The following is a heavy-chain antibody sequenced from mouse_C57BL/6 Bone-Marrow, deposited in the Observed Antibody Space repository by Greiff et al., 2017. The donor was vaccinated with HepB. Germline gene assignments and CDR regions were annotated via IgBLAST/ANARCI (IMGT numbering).Heavy chain of an antibody. Sequence: QVQLKQSGAELARPGASVKLSCKASGYTFTSYGISWVKQRTGQGLEWIGEIYPRSGNTYYNEKFKGKATLTADKSSSTAYMELRSLTSEDSAVYFCARGMITREVWFAYWGQGTLVTVSA. CDR1: GYTFTSYG. J-gene: IGHJ3*01. CDR2: IYPRSGNT. V-gene: IGHV1-81*01. D-gene: IGHD2-4*01. CDR3: ARGMITREVWFAY.